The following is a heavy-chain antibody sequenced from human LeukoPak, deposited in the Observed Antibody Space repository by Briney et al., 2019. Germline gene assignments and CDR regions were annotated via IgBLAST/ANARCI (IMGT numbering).Heavy chain of an antibody. Sequence: ASVKVSCKASGGTFSSYAISWVRQAPGQGLEWMGRIIPILGIANYAQKFQGRVTITADESTSTAYMELSSLRSEDTAVYYCARAYYYDSSKHFDYWGQGTLVTVSS. J-gene: IGHJ4*02. CDR2: IIPILGIA. V-gene: IGHV1-69*04. CDR1: GGTFSSYA. CDR3: ARAYYYDSSKHFDY. D-gene: IGHD3-22*01.